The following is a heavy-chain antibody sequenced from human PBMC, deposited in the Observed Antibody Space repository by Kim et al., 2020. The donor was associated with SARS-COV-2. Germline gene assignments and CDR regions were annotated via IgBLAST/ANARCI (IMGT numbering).Heavy chain of an antibody. Sequence: GGSLRLSCAASGFTFSSYSMNWVRQAPGKGLEWVSYISSSSSTIYYADSVKGRFTISRDNAKNSLYLQMNSLRDEDTAVYYCARGRDCSSTSSHVDCYYYYGMDVWGQGTTVTVSS. CDR1: GFTFSSYS. V-gene: IGHV3-48*02. D-gene: IGHD2-2*01. CDR3: ARGRDCSSTSSHVDCYYYYGMDV. CDR2: ISSSSSTI. J-gene: IGHJ6*02.